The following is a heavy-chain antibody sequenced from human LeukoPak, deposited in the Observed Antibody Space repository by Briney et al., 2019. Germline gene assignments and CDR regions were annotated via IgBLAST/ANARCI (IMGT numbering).Heavy chain of an antibody. J-gene: IGHJ6*04. CDR3: AREPHSMKYYYGSGSLAGILDV. V-gene: IGHV4-4*07. D-gene: IGHD3-10*01. Sequence: SETLSLTCTVSGGSISSYYWSWIRQPAGKRLEWIGRIYSSGGTNYNPSLKSRVTMSVDTSKNQFSLKLSSVTAADTAVYYCAREPHSMKYYYGSGSLAGILDVWGKGTTVTVSS. CDR2: IYSSGGT. CDR1: GGSISSYY.